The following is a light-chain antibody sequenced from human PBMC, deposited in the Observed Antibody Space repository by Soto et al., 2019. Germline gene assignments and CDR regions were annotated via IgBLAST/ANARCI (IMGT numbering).Light chain of an antibody. CDR3: QAWDSSTAVV. J-gene: IGLJ2*01. Sequence: ELTQPPSVSVSPGQTASITCSGDKLGDKYACWYQQKPGQSPVLVIYQDSKRPSGIPERISGSNSGNTATLTISGTQAMDEADYYCQAWDSSTAVVFGGGTKLTVL. CDR1: KLGDKY. CDR2: QDS. V-gene: IGLV3-1*01.